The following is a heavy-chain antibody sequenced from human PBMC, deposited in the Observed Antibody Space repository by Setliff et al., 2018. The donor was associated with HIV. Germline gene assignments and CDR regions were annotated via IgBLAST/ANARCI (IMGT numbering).Heavy chain of an antibody. D-gene: IGHD2-8*01. CDR1: GFTFANYW. CDR3: TGVRPGQWAALDAFDL. V-gene: IGHV3-74*01. J-gene: IGHJ3*01. CDR2: IHYDGSTT. Sequence: GGSLRLSCAASGFTFANYWMHWVRQAPGKGLVWVSRIHYDGSTTNYADFVKGRFTISRDNAKNTLYLQMDSLRAEDTAVYYCTGVRPGQWAALDAFDLWGQGTMVTVSS.